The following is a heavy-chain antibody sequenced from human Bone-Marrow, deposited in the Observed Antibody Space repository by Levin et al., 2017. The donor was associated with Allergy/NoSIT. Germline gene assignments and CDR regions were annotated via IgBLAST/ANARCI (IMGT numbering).Heavy chain of an antibody. V-gene: IGHV3-7*01. Sequence: GESLKISCAASGFSTSNYWMTWVRQAPGKGLEWVANIQQDGSERNYVDSVKGRFTISRDNAKDSLYLQMNSLRAEDTAVYYCVGSSGWLLREYWGQGTLVTVSS. CDR1: GFSTSNYW. J-gene: IGHJ4*02. CDR3: VGSSGWLLREY. D-gene: IGHD6-19*01. CDR2: IQQDGSER.